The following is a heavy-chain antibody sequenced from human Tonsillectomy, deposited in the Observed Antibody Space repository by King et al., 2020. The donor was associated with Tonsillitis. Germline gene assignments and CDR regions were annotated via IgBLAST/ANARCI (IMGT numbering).Heavy chain of an antibody. V-gene: IGHV3-23*04. Sequence: VQLVESGGGLVQPGGSLRLSCAASRFTFSNYAMSWVRQAPGKGLEWVSGITGSGIGTYYADSVKGRFTMSRDNSNNTLYLQMNSLRAEDTAVYYCAKDWHFGSGTYYYGALDIWGQGTVVTVSS. J-gene: IGHJ3*02. CDR1: RFTFSNYA. CDR3: AKDWHFGSGTYYYGALDI. CDR2: ITGSGIGT. D-gene: IGHD3-10*01.